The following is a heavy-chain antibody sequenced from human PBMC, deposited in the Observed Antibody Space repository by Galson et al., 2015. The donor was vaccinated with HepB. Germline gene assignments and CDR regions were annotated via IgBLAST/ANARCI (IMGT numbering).Heavy chain of an antibody. Sequence: SCKASGGTFSSYAISWVRQAPGQGLEWMGGIIPIFGIANYAQKFQGRVTITADESTSTAYMELSSLRSEDTAVYYCAREYCTNGVCRDYWGQGTLVTVSS. CDR2: IIPIFGIA. CDR1: GGTFSSYA. D-gene: IGHD2-8*01. V-gene: IGHV1-69*01. CDR3: AREYCTNGVCRDY. J-gene: IGHJ4*02.